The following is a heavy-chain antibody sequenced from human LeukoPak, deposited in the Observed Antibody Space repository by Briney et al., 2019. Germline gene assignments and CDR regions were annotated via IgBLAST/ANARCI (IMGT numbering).Heavy chain of an antibody. CDR2: IYDSGTT. CDR1: GGSISRHY. CDR3: ARKSSGWFVE. D-gene: IGHD6-19*01. J-gene: IGHJ4*02. V-gene: IGHV4-59*08. Sequence: SETLSLTCTVSGGSISRHYWSWIRQPPGKGLEWIGYIYDSGTTNYNPSLKSRVTTSVDTSKSQFSLKLSSVTAADTAVYYCARKSSGWFVEWGQGILVTVSS.